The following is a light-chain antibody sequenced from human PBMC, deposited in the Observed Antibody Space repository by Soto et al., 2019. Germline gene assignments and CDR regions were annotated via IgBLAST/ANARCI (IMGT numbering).Light chain of an antibody. CDR1: SSNIASNT. CDR3: AAWDDSLNVVL. Sequence: QSVLTQSPSASATPGQRVTISCSGSSSNIASNTVNWYQQLPGTAPKLLMFNNNQRPSGVPDRFSGSKSGTSASLAISDLRSEDEADYYCAAWDDSLNVVLFGGGTKLTVL. J-gene: IGLJ2*01. CDR2: NNN. V-gene: IGLV1-44*01.